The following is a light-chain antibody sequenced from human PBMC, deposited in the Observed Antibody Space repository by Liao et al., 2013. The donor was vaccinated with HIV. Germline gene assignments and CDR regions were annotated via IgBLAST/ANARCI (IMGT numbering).Light chain of an antibody. CDR1: KLGDQF. CDR2: QDV. Sequence: SYELTQPPSVSVSPGQTASITCSGDKLGDQFASWYQQKPGQSPVLVMSQDVKRPSGIPERFSGSSSGNTVTLTISGTQTMDEADYYCQAWDSNTAVFGGGTKLTVL. V-gene: IGLV3-1*01. J-gene: IGLJ2*01. CDR3: QAWDSNTAV.